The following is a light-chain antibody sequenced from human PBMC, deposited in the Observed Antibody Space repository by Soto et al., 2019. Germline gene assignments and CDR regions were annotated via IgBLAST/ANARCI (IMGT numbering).Light chain of an antibody. V-gene: IGKV1-9*01. CDR2: AAS. CDR3: QQLNSYPQIT. J-gene: IGKJ5*01. CDR1: QGISSY. Sequence: DIPLTQSPSFLSASVGDRVTITCRASQGISSYLAWYQQKPGKAPKLLIYAASTLQSGVPSRFSGSGSGTEVTLTISSLQPQDFATIYCQQLNSYPQITFGQGTRREIK.